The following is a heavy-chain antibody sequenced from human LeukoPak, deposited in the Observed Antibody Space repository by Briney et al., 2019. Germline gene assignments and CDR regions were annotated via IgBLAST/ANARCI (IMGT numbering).Heavy chain of an antibody. CDR3: AKTRSSGWYVRVSYYYYYGMDV. V-gene: IGHV3-30*18. D-gene: IGHD6-19*01. Sequence: GGPLRLSCAASGFTFSSYGMHWVRQAPGKGLEWVAVISYDGSNKYYADSVKGRFTISRDNSKNTLYLQMNSLRAEDTAVYYCAKTRSSGWYVRVSYYYYYGMDVWGQGTTVTVSS. CDR1: GFTFSSYG. J-gene: IGHJ6*02. CDR2: ISYDGSNK.